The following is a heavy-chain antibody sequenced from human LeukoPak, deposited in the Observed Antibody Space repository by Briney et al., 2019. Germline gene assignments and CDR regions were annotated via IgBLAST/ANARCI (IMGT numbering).Heavy chain of an antibody. CDR1: GGSISSGGYS. CDR2: IYHSGST. J-gene: IGHJ4*02. D-gene: IGHD3-10*01. CDR3: ARGPITMVRGVIDY. V-gene: IGHV4-30-2*01. Sequence: SETLSLTCAVSGGSISSGGYSWSWIRQPPGKGLEWIGYIYHSGSTYCNPSLKSRVTISVDRSKNQFSLKLSSVTAADTAVYYCARGPITMVRGVIDYWGQGTLVTVSS.